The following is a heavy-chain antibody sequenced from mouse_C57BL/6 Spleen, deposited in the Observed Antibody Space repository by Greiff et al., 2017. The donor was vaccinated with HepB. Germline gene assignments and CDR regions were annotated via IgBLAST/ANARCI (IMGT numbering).Heavy chain of an antibody. J-gene: IGHJ2*01. CDR1: GYTFTSYG. Sequence: VQLKQSGAELVRPGSSVKMSCKTSGYTFTSYGINWVKQRPGQGLEWIGYIYIGNGYTEYNEKFKGKATLTSDTSSSTAYMQLSSLTSEDSAIYFCASYYYGSSPHYFDYWGQGTTLTVSS. D-gene: IGHD1-1*01. V-gene: IGHV1-58*01. CDR3: ASYYYGSSPHYFDY. CDR2: IYIGNGYT.